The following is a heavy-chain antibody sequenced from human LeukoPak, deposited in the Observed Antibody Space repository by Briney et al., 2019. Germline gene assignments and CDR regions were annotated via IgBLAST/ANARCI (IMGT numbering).Heavy chain of an antibody. Sequence: GGSLRLSCTASGFTFGDYAMSWVRQAPGKGLEWVGFIRSKAYGGTTEYAASVKGRFTISRDESKSIANLQMNSLKTEDTAVYYCTRSEGWLQSYYFDYWGQGTLVTVSS. D-gene: IGHD5-24*01. V-gene: IGHV3-49*04. CDR2: IRSKAYGGTT. J-gene: IGHJ4*02. CDR3: TRSEGWLQSYYFDY. CDR1: GFTFGDYA.